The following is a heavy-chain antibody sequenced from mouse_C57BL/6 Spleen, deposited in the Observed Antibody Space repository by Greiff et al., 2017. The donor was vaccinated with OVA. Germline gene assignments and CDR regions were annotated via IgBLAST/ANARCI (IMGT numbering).Heavy chain of an antibody. CDR2: INYDGSST. J-gene: IGHJ1*03. V-gene: IGHV5-16*01. CDR3: ARDRRSGSSVSYWYFDV. D-gene: IGHD1-1*01. CDR1: GFTFSDYY. Sequence: EVKVVESEGGLVQPGSSMKLSCTASGFTFSDYYMAWVRQVPEKGLEWVANINYDGSSTYYLDSLKSRFIISRDNAKNILYLQMSSLKSEDTATYYCARDRRSGSSVSYWYFDVWGTGTTVTVSS.